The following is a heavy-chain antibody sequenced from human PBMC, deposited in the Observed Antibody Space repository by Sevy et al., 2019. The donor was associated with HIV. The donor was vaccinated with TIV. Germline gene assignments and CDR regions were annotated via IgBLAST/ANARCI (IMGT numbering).Heavy chain of an antibody. D-gene: IGHD2-2*02. V-gene: IGHV3-48*02. CDR3: ARDPVVTLYPPYFDY. J-gene: IGHJ4*02. Sequence: GGSLRLSCAASGFTFSSYSMNWVRQAPGKGLEWVSYISSSSSTIYYADSAKGRFTISRDNAKNSLYLQMNSLRDEDTAVYYCARDPVVTLYPPYFDYWGQGTLVTVSS. CDR2: ISSSSSTI. CDR1: GFTFSSYS.